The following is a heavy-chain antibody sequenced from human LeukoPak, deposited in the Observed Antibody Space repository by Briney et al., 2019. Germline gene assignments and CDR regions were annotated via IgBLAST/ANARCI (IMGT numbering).Heavy chain of an antibody. CDR2: IYHSGST. J-gene: IGHJ3*02. Sequence: PSETLSLTCTVSGGSISSGGYYWSWIRQPPGKGLERIGYIYHSGSTYYNPSLKSRVTISVDTSKNQFSLKLSSVTAADTAVYYCARKAYSGSLLGAFDIWGQGTMVTVSS. D-gene: IGHD1-26*01. CDR1: GGSISSGGYY. CDR3: ARKAYSGSLLGAFDI. V-gene: IGHV4-30-2*01.